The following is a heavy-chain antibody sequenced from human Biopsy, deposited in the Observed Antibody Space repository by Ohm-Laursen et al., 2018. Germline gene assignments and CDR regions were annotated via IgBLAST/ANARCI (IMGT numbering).Heavy chain of an antibody. CDR2: IYSSGGS. CDR3: ARHIGSSWEWAFDI. Sequence: TLSLICSVSGGSTNDYFWSWIRQPAGETLEWIGRIYSSGGSSYNPSLKSRISMSMDTSNNQFSLTLTSVTAADTAVYYCARHIGSSWEWAFDIWGRGTMVTVSS. D-gene: IGHD6-13*01. CDR1: GGSTNDYF. V-gene: IGHV4-4*07. J-gene: IGHJ3*02.